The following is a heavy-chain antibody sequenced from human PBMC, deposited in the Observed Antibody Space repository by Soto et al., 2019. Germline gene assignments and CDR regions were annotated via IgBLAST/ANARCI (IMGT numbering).Heavy chain of an antibody. Sequence: PSETLSLTCTVSGGSISSYYWSWIRQPPGKGLEWIGYIYYSGSTNYNPSLKSRVTISVDTSKNQFSLKLSSVTAADTAVYYCARVPGELLFDYSGQATLVTVSS. V-gene: IGHV4-59*01. CDR1: GGSISSYY. J-gene: IGHJ4*02. D-gene: IGHD3-10*01. CDR3: ARVPGELLFDY. CDR2: IYYSGST.